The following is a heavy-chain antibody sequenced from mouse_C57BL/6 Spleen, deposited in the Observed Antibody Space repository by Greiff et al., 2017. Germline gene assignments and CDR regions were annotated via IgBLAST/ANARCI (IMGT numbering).Heavy chain of an antibody. D-gene: IGHD2-4*01. CDR1: GYAFSSSW. Sequence: QVQLQQSGPELVKPGASVKISCKASGYAFSSSWMNWVKQRPGKGLEWIGRIYPGDGDTNYNGKFKGKATLTADKSSSTAYMQLSSLTSEDSAVYFCARGDDYDGLYYAMDYWGQGTSVTVSS. CDR2: IYPGDGDT. J-gene: IGHJ4*01. V-gene: IGHV1-82*01. CDR3: ARGDDYDGLYYAMDY.